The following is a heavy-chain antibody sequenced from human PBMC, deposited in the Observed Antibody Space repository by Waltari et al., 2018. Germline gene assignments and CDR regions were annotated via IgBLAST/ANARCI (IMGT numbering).Heavy chain of an antibody. D-gene: IGHD6-13*01. V-gene: IGHV4-4*01. Sequence: QVHLQASGPALVKPSGTLSRTCAVSGGSVSSSNWWSWVRQAPGRGLGWIGETYHSGGTNHIASLKSRVTISGDKSKNQLSLKLSAGTGAATAVNCWAGEGGRAAEVGYWGQGTLVTVPS. CDR3: AGEGGRAAEVGY. CDR2: TYHSGGT. J-gene: IGHJ4*02. CDR1: GGSVSSSNW.